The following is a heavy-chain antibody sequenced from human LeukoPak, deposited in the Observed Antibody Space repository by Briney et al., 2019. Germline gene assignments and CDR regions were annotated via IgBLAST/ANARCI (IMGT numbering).Heavy chain of an antibody. J-gene: IGHJ4*02. CDR1: GYTFTGYY. V-gene: IGHV1-2*02. CDR2: INPNSGGT. CDR3: ARAGCSSTSCYNY. D-gene: IGHD2-2*02. Sequence: ASVKVSCRASGYTFTGYYMHWARQAPGQGLEWMGWINPNSGGTNYAQKFQGRVTMTRDTSISTAYMELSRLRSDDTAVYYCARAGCSSTSCYNYWGQGTLVTVSS.